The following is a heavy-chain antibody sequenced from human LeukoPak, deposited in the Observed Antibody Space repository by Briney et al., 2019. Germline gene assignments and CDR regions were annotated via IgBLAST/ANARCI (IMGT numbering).Heavy chain of an antibody. CDR1: GGSISSYY. CDR2: IYYSGST. CDR3: ASLSYGDYDGVY. Sequence: SETLSPTCTVSGGSISSYYWSWIRQPPGKGLEWIGYIYYSGSTNYNPSLKSRVTISVDTSKNQFSLKLSSVTAADTAVYYCASLSYGDYDGVYWGQGTLVTVSS. J-gene: IGHJ4*02. D-gene: IGHD4-17*01. V-gene: IGHV4-59*01.